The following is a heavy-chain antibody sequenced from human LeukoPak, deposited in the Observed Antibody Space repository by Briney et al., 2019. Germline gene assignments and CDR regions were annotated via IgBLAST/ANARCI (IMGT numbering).Heavy chain of an antibody. J-gene: IGHJ4*02. CDR2: IIPIVDVT. CDR1: GGTFSNFA. D-gene: IGHD3-10*01. CDR3: AREMGDREFYFDY. V-gene: IGHV1-69*04. Sequence: SVKVSCKASGGTFSNFAFSWVRQAPGQGLEWVGRIIPIVDVTSYAQNFKGRVTITADESTTTAYMELSSLRSEDTAVYYCAREMGDREFYFDYWGQGTLVTVSS.